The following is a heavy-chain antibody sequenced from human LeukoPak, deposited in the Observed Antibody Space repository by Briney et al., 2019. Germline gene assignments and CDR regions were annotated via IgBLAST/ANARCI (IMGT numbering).Heavy chain of an antibody. V-gene: IGHV4-61*02. CDR2: IHTSGST. CDR3: ARDRDTAMPYYFDS. J-gene: IGHJ4*02. Sequence: SQTLSLTCTVSGGSISGGNYYWSWIRQPAGKTLEWIGRIHTSGSTNYNPSLKSRVSISIDTSKNQFSLKLSSVTAADTAVYYCARDRDTAMPYYFDSWGQGTLVTVSS. CDR1: GGSISGGNYY. D-gene: IGHD5-18*01.